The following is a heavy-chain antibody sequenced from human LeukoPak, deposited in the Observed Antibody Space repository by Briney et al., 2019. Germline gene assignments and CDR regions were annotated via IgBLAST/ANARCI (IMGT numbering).Heavy chain of an antibody. V-gene: IGHV4-39*01. CDR1: GGSLSSRSHY. CDR2: LSNSGNT. D-gene: IGHD1-1*01. Sequence: PSETLSLTCTVSGGSLSSRSHYWGWIRQPPGQGLEWIGSLSNSGNTYYNPSLKSRVTISVDTSKNEFSLKLSSVTAADMAVYYCVRWTAGTTEDSWGQGTLVTVSS. J-gene: IGHJ4*02. CDR3: VRWTAGTTEDS.